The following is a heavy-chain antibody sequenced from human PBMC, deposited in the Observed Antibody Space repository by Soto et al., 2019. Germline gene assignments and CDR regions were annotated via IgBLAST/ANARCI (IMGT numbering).Heavy chain of an antibody. V-gene: IGHV4-34*01. J-gene: IGHJ4*02. D-gene: IGHD3-9*01. CDR1: GGSFSGYY. CDR3: ATNFVTYYDILTGYSSSSNFDY. CDR2: INHSGST. Sequence: SETLSLTCAVYGGSFSGYYWSWIRQPPGKGLEWIGEINHSGSTNYNPSLKSRVTISVDTSKNQFSLKLSSVTAADTAVYYCATNFVTYYDILTGYSSSSNFDYWGQGTLVTVSS.